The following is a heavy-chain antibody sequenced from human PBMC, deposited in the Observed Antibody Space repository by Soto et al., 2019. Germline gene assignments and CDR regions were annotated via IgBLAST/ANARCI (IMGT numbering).Heavy chain of an antibody. Sequence: QSQTLSLTWAISGDSVSSNSAAWNWIRQSPSRGLEWLGRTYYRSKWYNDYAVSVKSRITINPDTSKNQFSLQLNSVTPEDTAVYYCATTSGSYSHDSFDIWCQGTMGTVSS. CDR3: ATTSGSYSHDSFDI. D-gene: IGHD1-26*01. J-gene: IGHJ3*02. CDR1: GDSVSSNSAA. V-gene: IGHV6-1*01. CDR2: TYYRSKWYN.